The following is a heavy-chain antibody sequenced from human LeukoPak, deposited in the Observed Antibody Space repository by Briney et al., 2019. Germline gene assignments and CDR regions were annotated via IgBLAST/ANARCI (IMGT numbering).Heavy chain of an antibody. V-gene: IGHV4-59*12. CDR2: GYYSGNT. CDR1: GGSISSYY. J-gene: IGHJ3*02. CDR3: TREYGFMTTVFHAFDI. Sequence: SETLSLTCTVSGGSISSYYWSWIRQPPGKGLEWIGSGYYSGNTYYNSSLKSRVTISVDTSKNQFSLKLSSVTAADTAIYYCTREYGFMTTVFHAFDIWGQGTMVTVSS. D-gene: IGHD4-17*01.